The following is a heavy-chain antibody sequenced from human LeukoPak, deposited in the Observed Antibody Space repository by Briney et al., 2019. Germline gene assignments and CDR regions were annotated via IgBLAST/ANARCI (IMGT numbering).Heavy chain of an antibody. CDR3: ARGIAYFQH. D-gene: IGHD6-13*01. CDR2: INHSGST. V-gene: IGHV4-34*01. Sequence: PSETLSLTCAVYGGSFSGYYWSWIRQPPGKGLEWIGEINHSGSTNYNPSLKSRVTISVDTSKNQLSLKLSSVTAADTAVYYCARGIAYFQHWGQGTLVTVSS. J-gene: IGHJ1*01. CDR1: GGSFSGYY.